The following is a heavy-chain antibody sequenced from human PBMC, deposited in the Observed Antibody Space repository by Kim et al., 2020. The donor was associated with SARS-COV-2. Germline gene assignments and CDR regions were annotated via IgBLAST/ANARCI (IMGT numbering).Heavy chain of an antibody. D-gene: IGHD4-17*01. J-gene: IGHJ4*02. Sequence: TKYGQKVQGRVIMPTDTSTNTAYMELWSLRCDDTAMYYCARGAYGDVSFDYWGQGTLITVSS. CDR2: T. V-gene: IGHV1-18*01. CDR3: ARGAYGDVSFDY.